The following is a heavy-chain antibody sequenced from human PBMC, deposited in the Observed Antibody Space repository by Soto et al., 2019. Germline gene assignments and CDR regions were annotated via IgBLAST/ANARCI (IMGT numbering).Heavy chain of an antibody. J-gene: IGHJ4*02. V-gene: IGHV3-64*04. D-gene: IGHD3-22*01. CDR2: ISTNGGST. Sequence: GGSLRLSCSASGFTFSIYAMHWVRQAPGKGLEYVSVISTNGGSTYYADSVKGRFTISRDNAKNSLYLQMNSLRAEDTAVYYCATGQYYYDSSGYYYSWGQGTLVTVSS. CDR3: ATGQYYYDSSGYYYS. CDR1: GFTFSIYA.